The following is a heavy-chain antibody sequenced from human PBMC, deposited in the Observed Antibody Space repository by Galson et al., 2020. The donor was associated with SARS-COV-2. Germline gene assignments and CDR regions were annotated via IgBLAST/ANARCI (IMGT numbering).Heavy chain of an antibody. V-gene: IGHV3-48*03. CDR2: ISASGNTI. Sequence: GESLKISCSTSGFTFSSYEMNWVRQAPGKGLDWVSYISASGNTIYYADSVKGRFTISRDNAKNSVYLQMNSLRGEDTGVYYCARGPYGSGTSLEHWGQGTLVTVSP. CDR1: GFTFSSYE. J-gene: IGHJ4*02. D-gene: IGHD3-10*01. CDR3: ARGPYGSGTSLEH.